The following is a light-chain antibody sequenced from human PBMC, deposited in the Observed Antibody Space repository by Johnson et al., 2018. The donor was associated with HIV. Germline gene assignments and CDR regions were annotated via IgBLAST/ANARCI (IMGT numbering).Light chain of an antibody. Sequence: VLTQPPSVSAAPGQKVTISCSGSSSNIGNNYVSWYQQLPGTAPKLLIYDNNKRPSGIPDRFSGSKSGTSATLGITGLQTGDEADYYCGTWDSSLSVVFGTGTKVTVL. J-gene: IGLJ1*01. CDR3: GTWDSSLSVV. CDR1: SSNIGNNY. V-gene: IGLV1-51*01. CDR2: DNN.